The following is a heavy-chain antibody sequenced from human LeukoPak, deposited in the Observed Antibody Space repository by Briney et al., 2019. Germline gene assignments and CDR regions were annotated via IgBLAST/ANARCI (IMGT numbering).Heavy chain of an antibody. V-gene: IGHV3-30-3*01. J-gene: IGHJ4*02. D-gene: IGHD3-10*01. CDR1: GFTFSNYA. CDR3: ARDEVWFGTIDY. CDR2: ILYDGSEK. Sequence: PGRSLRLSCAASGFTFSNYAMHWVRQAPGKGLEWVAVILYDGSEKYYADSVKGRFTISRDNAKNTPYLQMNSLRAEDTAVYYCARDEVWFGTIDYWGQGTLVIVSS.